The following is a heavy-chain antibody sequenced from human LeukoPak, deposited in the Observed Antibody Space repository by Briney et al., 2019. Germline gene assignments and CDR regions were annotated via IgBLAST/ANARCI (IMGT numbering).Heavy chain of an antibody. CDR3: ARLLVATPGVDP. CDR2: ISSSGTTI. J-gene: IGHJ5*02. Sequence: GGSLRLSCATSGFTFSHYGMHWVRQAPGKGLEWVADISSSGTTIYYADSVKGRFTISRDNAKNSLYPQMNSLRAEDTAVYYCARLLVATPGVDPWGQGTLVTVSS. CDR1: GFTFSHYG. V-gene: IGHV3-48*03. D-gene: IGHD5-12*01.